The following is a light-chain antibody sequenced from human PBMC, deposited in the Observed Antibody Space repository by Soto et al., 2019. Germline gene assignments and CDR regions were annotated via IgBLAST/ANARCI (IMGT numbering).Light chain of an antibody. J-gene: IGKJ1*01. Sequence: DIQMTQSPSTLSAFVGDRVTITCRASQSIGSWLAWYQQKAGKAPKLLIYKTSNLQSGVPSRFSGSGFGTEFTLTISSLQPDDFATYYCQQYSSFPWTFGQGTKVEI. CDR3: QQYSSFPWT. CDR1: QSIGSW. CDR2: KTS. V-gene: IGKV1-5*03.